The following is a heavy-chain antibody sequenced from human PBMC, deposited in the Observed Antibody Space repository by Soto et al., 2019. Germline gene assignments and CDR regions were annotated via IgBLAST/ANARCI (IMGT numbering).Heavy chain of an antibody. CDR2: IETDGTTQ. D-gene: IGHD3-10*01. Sequence: EQLVESGGSLVQPGGSLRLSCVVSGFTFAKYWMHWVRQAPGKGLVWVARIETDGTTQTYADSVEGRFTISRDNAKNTLYLHINSLRAEDTAVYYCGRQAALWEKVDFRGHGTPVTVSP. CDR3: GRQAALWEKVDF. CDR1: GFTFAKYW. J-gene: IGHJ1*01. V-gene: IGHV3-74*02.